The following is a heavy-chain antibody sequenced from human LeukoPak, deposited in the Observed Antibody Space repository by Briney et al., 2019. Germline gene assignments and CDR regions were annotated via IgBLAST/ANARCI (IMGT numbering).Heavy chain of an antibody. CDR1: GYTFTGYY. V-gene: IGHV1-18*04. J-gene: IGHJ3*02. Sequence: PGASVKVSCKASGYTFTGYYMHWVRQAPGQGLEWMGWISAYNDNTNYAQKLQGRVTMTTDTSTSTAYMELRSLRSDDTAVYYCARPDYGGNRGAFDIWGQGTMVTVSS. CDR2: ISAYNDNT. D-gene: IGHD4-23*01. CDR3: ARPDYGGNRGAFDI.